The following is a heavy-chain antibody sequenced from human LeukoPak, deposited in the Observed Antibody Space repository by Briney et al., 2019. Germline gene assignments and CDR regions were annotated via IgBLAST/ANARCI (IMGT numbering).Heavy chain of an antibody. CDR3: ARYYYDSSGYYRDY. D-gene: IGHD3-22*01. Sequence: PGGSLRLSCAASGFTFSSYERNWVRQAPGKGLEWVSYISSSGSTIYYADSVKGRFTPSRDNAKNSLYLQMNSLRAEDTAVYYCARYYYDSSGYYRDYWGQGTLVTVSS. CDR1: GFTFSSYE. J-gene: IGHJ4*02. CDR2: ISSSGSTI. V-gene: IGHV3-48*03.